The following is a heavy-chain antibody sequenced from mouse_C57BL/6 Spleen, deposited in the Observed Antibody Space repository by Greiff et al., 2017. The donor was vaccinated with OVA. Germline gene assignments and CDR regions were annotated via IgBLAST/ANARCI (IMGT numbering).Heavy chain of an antibody. CDR3: ARGNSNFGVYFDY. D-gene: IGHD2-5*01. CDR2: IYPGDGDT. V-gene: IGHV1-80*01. J-gene: IGHJ2*01. Sequence: VQLQQSGAELVKPGASVKISCKASGYAFSSYWMNWVKQRPGKGLEWIGQIYPGDGDTNYNGKFKGKATLTADKSSSTAYMQLSSLTSEDSAVYFCARGNSNFGVYFDYWGKGTTLTVSS. CDR1: GYAFSSYW.